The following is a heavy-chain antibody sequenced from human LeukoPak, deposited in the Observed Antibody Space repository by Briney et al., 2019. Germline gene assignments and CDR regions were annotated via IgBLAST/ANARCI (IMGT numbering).Heavy chain of an antibody. CDR3: ARDSVGYCSGGSCPYYFDY. V-gene: IGHV4-4*07. J-gene: IGHJ4*02. CDR2: IYSSGNT. CDR1: GSSIRSYF. D-gene: IGHD2-15*01. Sequence: SETLSIPWTGSGSSIRSYFCSWVRQRAGKGPGGSGRIYSSGNTNYNPSLKSRVTMSVDTSRNQFSLKLSSVTAADTAVYYCARDSVGYCSGGSCPYYFDYWGQGTLVTVSS.